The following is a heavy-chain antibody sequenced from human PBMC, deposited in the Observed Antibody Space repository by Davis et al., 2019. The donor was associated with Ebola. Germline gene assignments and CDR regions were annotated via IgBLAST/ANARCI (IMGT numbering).Heavy chain of an antibody. J-gene: IGHJ2*01. V-gene: IGHV3-7*01. CDR3: ARHGWLGYSRSPLYFDL. CDR1: AFSFGQSW. Sequence: PGGSLTPSCTASAFSFGQSWMTWVRQAPGKGLEWLANINQDGTATNYVDSVKGRFTISRDNAKNSLYLQMNSLRDEDTAVYYCARHGWLGYSRSPLYFDLWGRGTLVTVSS. D-gene: IGHD6-6*01. CDR2: INQDGTAT.